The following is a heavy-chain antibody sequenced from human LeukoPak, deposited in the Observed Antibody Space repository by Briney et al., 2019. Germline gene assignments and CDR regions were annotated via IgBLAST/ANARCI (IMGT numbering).Heavy chain of an antibody. CDR3: ARVRDGVYSGSYFDY. CDR1: GFSVSTHY. V-gene: IGHV3-53*01. D-gene: IGHD1-26*01. CDR2: IYSTGRT. Sequence: PGGSLRLSCAASGFSVSTHYMSWVRQAPGKGLEWVSVIYSTGRTYYADSVKGRFTISIDNSKNTLFLQMNSLRADDTAVYYCARVRDGVYSGSYFDYWGQGTLATVSS. J-gene: IGHJ4*02.